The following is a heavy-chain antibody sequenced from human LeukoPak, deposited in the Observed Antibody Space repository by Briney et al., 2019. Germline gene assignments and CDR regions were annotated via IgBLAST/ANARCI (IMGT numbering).Heavy chain of an antibody. CDR3: ARDKIHPESGSYTLGVAFDI. Sequence: GGSLRLSCAASGFTFSSYAMSWVRQAPGKGLERVSAISGSGGSTYYADSVKGRFTISRDNSKNTLYLQMNSLRAEDTAVYYCARDKIHPESGSYTLGVAFDIWGQGTMVTVSS. CDR2: ISGSGGST. CDR1: GFTFSSYA. J-gene: IGHJ3*02. V-gene: IGHV3-23*01. D-gene: IGHD1-26*01.